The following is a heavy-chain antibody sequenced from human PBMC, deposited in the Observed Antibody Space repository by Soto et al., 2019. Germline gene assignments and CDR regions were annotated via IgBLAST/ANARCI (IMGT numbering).Heavy chain of an antibody. J-gene: IGHJ6*04. D-gene: IGHD6-13*01. CDR3: ARRGSSRQIYHYGMDV. V-gene: IGHV4-39*01. CDR2: IFYSGST. Sequence: QVQLQESGPGLVKPSETLSLTCTVSGDSVSSSYYYWGWIRQPPGKGLEWIGSIFYSGSTYYNPSLKSRVTISVDTSKNQFSLKLSSVTAADTAVYYCARRGSSRQIYHYGMDVWGTGTTVTVSS. CDR1: GDSVSSSYYY.